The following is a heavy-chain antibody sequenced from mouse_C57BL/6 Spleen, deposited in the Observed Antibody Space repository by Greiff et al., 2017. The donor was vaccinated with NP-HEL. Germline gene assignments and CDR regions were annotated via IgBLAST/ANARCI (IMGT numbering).Heavy chain of an antibody. Sequence: EVQRVESGPELVKPGASVKMSCKASGYTFTDYNMHWVKQSHGKSLEWIGYINPNNGGTSYNQKFKGKATLTVNKSSSTAYMELRSLTSEDSAVYYCAREGNYSHAMDYWGQGTSVTVSS. CDR1: GYTFTDYN. D-gene: IGHD1-1*01. V-gene: IGHV1-22*01. CDR3: AREGNYSHAMDY. CDR2: INPNNGGT. J-gene: IGHJ4*01.